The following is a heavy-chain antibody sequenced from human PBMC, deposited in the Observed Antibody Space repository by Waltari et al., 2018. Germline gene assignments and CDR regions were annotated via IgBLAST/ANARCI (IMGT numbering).Heavy chain of an antibody. CDR2: ISWNSGSI. CDR1: GFTFDDYA. Sequence: EVQLVESGGGLVQPGRSLRLSCAASGFTFDDYAMHWVRQAPGKGLEWVSGISWNSGSIGYADSVKGRFTISRDNAKNSLYLPMNSLRAEDTALYYCAVLVGEMATIQDYYYYMDVWGKGTTVTVSS. J-gene: IGHJ6*03. V-gene: IGHV3-9*01. D-gene: IGHD5-12*01. CDR3: AVLVGEMATIQDYYYYMDV.